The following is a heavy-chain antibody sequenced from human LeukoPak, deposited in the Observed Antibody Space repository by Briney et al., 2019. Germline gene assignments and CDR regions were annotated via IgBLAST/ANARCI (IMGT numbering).Heavy chain of an antibody. CDR3: AGSGYSSYWYFDL. CDR2: ISYDGSNK. D-gene: IGHD5-18*01. Sequence: GGSLRLSCAASGFTFSSYAMHWVRQAPGKGLEWVAVISYDGSNKYYADSVKGRFTISRDNSKNTLYLQMNSLRAEDTAVYYCAGSGYSSYWYFDLWGRGTLVTVSS. CDR1: GFTFSSYA. V-gene: IGHV3-30-3*01. J-gene: IGHJ2*01.